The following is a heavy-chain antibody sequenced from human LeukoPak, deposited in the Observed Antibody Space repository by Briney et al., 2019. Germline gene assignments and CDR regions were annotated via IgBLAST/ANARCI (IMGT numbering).Heavy chain of an antibody. CDR1: GFTFGDYA. V-gene: IGHV3-49*04. D-gene: IGHD1-26*01. CDR3: TRDIRSGSYSFDY. CDR2: IRSKAYGGTT. Sequence: PGGSLRLSCTASGFTFGDYAMSWVRQAPGKGLEWVGFIRSKAYGGTTEYAASVKGRFTISRDDSKSIAHLQMNSLKTEDTAVYYCTRDIRSGSYSFDYWGQGTLVTVSS. J-gene: IGHJ4*02.